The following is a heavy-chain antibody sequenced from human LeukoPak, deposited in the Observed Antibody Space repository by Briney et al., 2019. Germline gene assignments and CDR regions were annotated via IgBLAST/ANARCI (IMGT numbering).Heavy chain of an antibody. CDR2: ISHSGST. Sequence: SETLSLTCAVYGGSFSGNYWAWIRQPPGKWLEWIGDISHSGSTNSNLSLNSRLTKSVGTTNNQFCVKLSSVTAADTAVYYCARGARMPDSGKRNFDSWGQGNLVTVSS. V-gene: IGHV4-34*01. CDR3: ARGARMPDSGKRNFDS. CDR1: GGSFSGNY. D-gene: IGHD4-23*01. J-gene: IGHJ4*02.